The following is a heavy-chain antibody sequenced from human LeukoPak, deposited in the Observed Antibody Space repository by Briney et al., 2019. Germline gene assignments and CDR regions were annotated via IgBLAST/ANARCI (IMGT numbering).Heavy chain of an antibody. Sequence: SXTLSLTCTVSGGSISSSSECWGWIRQPAGKGLEWIVRIYTSGSTNYNPSLKSRVTISVDTSKNQFSLKLSSVTAADTAVYYCARAEGVRGAFDIWGQGTMVTVSS. V-gene: IGHV4-61*02. J-gene: IGHJ3*02. CDR3: ARAEGVRGAFDI. CDR1: GGSISSSSEC. CDR2: IYTSGST. D-gene: IGHD1-14*01.